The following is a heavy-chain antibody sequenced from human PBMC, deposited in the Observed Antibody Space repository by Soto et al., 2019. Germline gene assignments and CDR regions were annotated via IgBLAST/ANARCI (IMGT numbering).Heavy chain of an antibody. CDR2: INPNSGGT. CDR3: ARDRWLAVAGTGDY. CDR1: GYTFTGYY. D-gene: IGHD6-19*01. J-gene: IGHJ4*02. V-gene: IGHV1-2*04. Sequence: ASVKVSCKASGYTFTGYYMHWVRQAPGQGLEWMGWINPNSGGTNYAQKFQGWVTMTRDTSISTAYMELSRLRSDDTAVYYCARDRWLAVAGTGDYWGQGTLVTVS.